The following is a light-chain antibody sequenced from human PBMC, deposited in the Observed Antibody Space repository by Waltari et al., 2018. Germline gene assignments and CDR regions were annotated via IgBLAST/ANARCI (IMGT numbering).Light chain of an antibody. CDR2: EVN. V-gene: IGLV2-14*01. CDR3: SSYTSSSTHYV. J-gene: IGLJ1*01. CDR1: SSDVGGYNY. Sequence: QSALTQPASVSGSPGQSITISCTGTSSDVGGYNYVSWSQQHPGQAPKLMVYEVNNRPSGVSNRFSGSKSGNTDSLTISGLQAEDEAHYYCSSYTSSSTHYVFGTGTKVTVL.